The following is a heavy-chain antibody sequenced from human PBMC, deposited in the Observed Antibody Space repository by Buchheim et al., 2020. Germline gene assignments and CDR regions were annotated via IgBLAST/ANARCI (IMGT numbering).Heavy chain of an antibody. J-gene: IGHJ6*02. CDR3: TSEVPNYDSSGYLGYYGMDV. D-gene: IGHD3-22*01. CDR2: IRSKAYGGTI. CDR1: GFTFGDYA. V-gene: IGHV3-49*05. Sequence: EVQLVESGGGLVKPGRSLRLSCTASGFTFGDYAMSWFRQAPGKGLEWVGFIRSKAYGGTIEYAASVKGRFTISRDDSKSIAYLQMNSLKTEDTAVYYCTSEVPNYDSSGYLGYYGMDVWGQGTT.